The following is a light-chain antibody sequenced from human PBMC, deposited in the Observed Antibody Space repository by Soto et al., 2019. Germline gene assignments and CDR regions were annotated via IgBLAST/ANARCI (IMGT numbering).Light chain of an antibody. V-gene: IGKV3-15*01. J-gene: IGKJ2*01. CDR3: QQYNIWPQYT. Sequence: EIVMTQSPATLSVSPGERATRSCRASQSVSSNLAWYQQKRGQAPRLLIYGASTRATGIPARFSGSGSGTAFTLTISSLQSEDFSVDYCQQYNIWPQYTFGQGTKLEIK. CDR1: QSVSSN. CDR2: GAS.